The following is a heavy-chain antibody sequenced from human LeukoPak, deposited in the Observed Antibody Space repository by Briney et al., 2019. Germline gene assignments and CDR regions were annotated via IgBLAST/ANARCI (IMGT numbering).Heavy chain of an antibody. D-gene: IGHD4-17*01. CDR3: AKGGATVIDY. V-gene: IGHV3-74*01. CDR2: VNSDGSST. J-gene: IGHJ4*02. Sequence: GGSLRLSCAASGFTFSNYWMHWVRQAPGKGLVWVSRVNSDGSSTTSADSVKGRFTISRDNAKNTLYLQMNSLRAEDTAVYYCAKGGATVIDYWGQGTLVTVSS. CDR1: GFTFSNYW.